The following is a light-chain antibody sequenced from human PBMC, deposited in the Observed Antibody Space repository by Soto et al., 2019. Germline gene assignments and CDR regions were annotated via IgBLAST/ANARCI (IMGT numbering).Light chain of an antibody. V-gene: IGLV2-14*01. Sequence: QSALTQPASVSGSPGQSITISCTGTSSDVGGYNYVSWYQQHPGKAPKLMIYEVSNRPSGVSNRFSDSKSGNTASLTISGLQPEDEADYFCSSYASSGTLVFGGGTKLTVL. CDR1: SSDVGGYNY. CDR2: EVS. J-gene: IGLJ2*01. CDR3: SSYASSGTLV.